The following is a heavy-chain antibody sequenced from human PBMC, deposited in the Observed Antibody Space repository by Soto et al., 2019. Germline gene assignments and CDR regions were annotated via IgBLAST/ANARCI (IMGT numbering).Heavy chain of an antibody. CDR2: IGGSGERT. V-gene: IGHV3-23*01. Sequence: EVQLLESGGGLAQPGGSLRLYCAASGFTFNTYAMNWVRQAPGKRPEWVSGIGGSGERTYYPDSVKGRFTNSRGNSKNTLYLQMNSLGAQDTALYYCAKDFDGVGGGYWGQGTLVTVSS. CDR1: GFTFNTYA. CDR3: AKDFDGVGGGY. D-gene: IGHD3-10*01. J-gene: IGHJ4*02.